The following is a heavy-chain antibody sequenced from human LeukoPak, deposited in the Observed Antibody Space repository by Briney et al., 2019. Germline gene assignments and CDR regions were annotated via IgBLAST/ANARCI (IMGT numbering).Heavy chain of an antibody. D-gene: IGHD3-22*01. V-gene: IGHV3-23*01. CDR3: AKDTYYYDSSGYCY. J-gene: IGHJ4*02. CDR2: ISGSGGST. CDR1: GFTFSSYA. Sequence: SGGSLRLSCAASGFTFSSYAMSWVRQAPGKGLEWVSAISGSGGSTYYADSVKGRFTISRDNSKNTLYLQMNSLRAEDTAVYYCAKDTYYYDSSGYCYWGQGTLVTVSS.